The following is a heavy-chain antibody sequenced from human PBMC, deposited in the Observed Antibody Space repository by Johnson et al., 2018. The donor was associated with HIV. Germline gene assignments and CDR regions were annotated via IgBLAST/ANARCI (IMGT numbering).Heavy chain of an antibody. V-gene: IGHV3-66*04. J-gene: IGHJ3*02. Sequence: EVQLVESGGGVVRPGGSLRLSCAASGFTFDDYGMSWVRQAPGKGLEWVSVIYSGGSTYYADSVKGRFTISRDNSKNTLYLQMNSLRAEDTAVYYCARLERLGGLSRVLDMWGQGTMVTVSS. D-gene: IGHD6-19*01. CDR1: GFTFDDYG. CDR3: ARLERLGGLSRVLDM. CDR2: IYSGGST.